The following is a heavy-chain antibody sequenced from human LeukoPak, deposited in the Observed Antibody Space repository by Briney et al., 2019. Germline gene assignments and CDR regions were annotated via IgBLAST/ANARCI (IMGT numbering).Heavy chain of an antibody. V-gene: IGHV4-38-2*02. Sequence: SETLSLTCTVSGNSISGGGHWGWIRQPPEKGLEWIASMSHSGSSYYNPSLKSRVSISVDTSKNQVSLNLSSVTAADTAIYYCARDNTGFSPNWFDPWGQGTLVTVSS. J-gene: IGHJ5*02. CDR1: GNSISGGGH. CDR3: ARDNTGFSPNWFDP. CDR2: MSHSGSS. D-gene: IGHD5-18*01.